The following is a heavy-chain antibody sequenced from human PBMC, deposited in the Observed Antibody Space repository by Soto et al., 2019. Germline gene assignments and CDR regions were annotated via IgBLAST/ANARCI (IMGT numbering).Heavy chain of an antibody. D-gene: IGHD6-13*01. J-gene: IGHJ4*02. Sequence: KSSETLSLTCTVSGGSISSFYWSWIRKPAGKGLEWIGRIYSGGRNNYNPSLKSRVTMTVDTSKNQFSLRLSSVTAADTAMYYCARGSSRWDYWGQGTLVTVSS. CDR2: IYSGGRN. CDR1: GGSISSFY. V-gene: IGHV4-4*07. CDR3: ARGSSRWDY.